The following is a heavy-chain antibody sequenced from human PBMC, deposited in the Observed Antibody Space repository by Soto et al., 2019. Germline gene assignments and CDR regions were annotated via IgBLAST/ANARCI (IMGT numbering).Heavy chain of an antibody. J-gene: IGHJ4*02. D-gene: IGHD3-16*02. CDR1: GYTFTSYD. CDR3: ARGRAITFGGVIVLGY. V-gene: IGHV1-8*01. Sequence: QVQLVQSGAEEKKPGASVKVSCKASGYTFTSYDINWVRQATGQGLEWMGWMNPNSGNTGYAQKFQGRVTITRNTSISTAYMELSSLRSEDTAVYYCARGRAITFGGVIVLGYWGQGTLVTVSS. CDR2: MNPNSGNT.